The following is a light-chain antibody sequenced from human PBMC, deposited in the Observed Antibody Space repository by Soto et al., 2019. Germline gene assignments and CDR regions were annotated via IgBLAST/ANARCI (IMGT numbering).Light chain of an antibody. J-gene: IGKJ2*01. CDR3: MQALQTPYT. Sequence: EIVMTQSPPSLTVTPGEPASISCRSSQRLLHSNGNNFLDWNLQKPGQSPQLLIYLGSNRASGVPDRVSGSAAGTDFTLKISRVEAEDVGVYYCMQALQTPYTFGQGTKLEIK. V-gene: IGKV2-28*01. CDR2: LGS. CDR1: QRLLHSNGNNF.